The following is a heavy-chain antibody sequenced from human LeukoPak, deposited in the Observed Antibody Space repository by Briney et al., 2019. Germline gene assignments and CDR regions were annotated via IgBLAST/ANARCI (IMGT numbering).Heavy chain of an antibody. V-gene: IGHV4-4*07. J-gene: IGHJ4*02. CDR1: GASTSPYY. CDR3: ARDLSGSLYFDY. Sequence: QPSGTLSLTCSVSGASTSPYYWNWIRQPAGKGLEWIGRLYPSGSSDYNPSLKSRVSISVGTSNNQFSLRVTSVTAAGTAIYYCARDLSGSLYFDYWGQGILVTVSA. CDR2: LYPSGSS. D-gene: IGHD3-10*01.